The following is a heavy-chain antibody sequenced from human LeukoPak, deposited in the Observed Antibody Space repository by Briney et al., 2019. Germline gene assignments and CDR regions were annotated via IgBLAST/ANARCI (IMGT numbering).Heavy chain of an antibody. CDR2: ISTSSTYI. CDR1: GFTFKNFE. J-gene: IGHJ4*02. CDR3: ARDPPFIIGTTFFDY. Sequence: GGSLRLSCAASGFTFKNFEMNWVRQAPGKGLEWVSSISTSSTYIYYADSVKGRFTISRDNAKNSLYLQMNSLRAEDTAVYYCARDPPFIIGTTFFDYWGQGTLVTVSS. D-gene: IGHD1-20*01. V-gene: IGHV3-21*01.